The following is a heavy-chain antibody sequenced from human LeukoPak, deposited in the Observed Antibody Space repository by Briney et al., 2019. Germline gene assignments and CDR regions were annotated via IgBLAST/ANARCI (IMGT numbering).Heavy chain of an antibody. D-gene: IGHD2-15*01. CDR2: ISAYNGNT. J-gene: IGHJ6*03. CDR1: GYTFTSYG. CDR3: ARDSGVVVVAATWGGYYYYYMDV. Sequence: ASVKVSCKASGYTFTSYGISWVRQAPGQGLEWMGWISAYNGNTNYAQKLQGRVTMTTDTSTSTAYMELRSLRSDDTAVYYCARDSGVVVVAATWGGYYYYYMDVWGKGTTVTISS. V-gene: IGHV1-18*01.